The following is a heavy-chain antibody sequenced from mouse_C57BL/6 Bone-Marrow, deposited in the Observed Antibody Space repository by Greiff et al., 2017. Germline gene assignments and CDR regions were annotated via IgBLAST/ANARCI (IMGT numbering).Heavy chain of an antibody. Sequence: VQLQQSGAELVRPGASVKLSCTASGFNIKDYYMHWVKQRPEQGLEWIGRIDPEDGDTEYAPKFQGKATMTADTSSNTAYLQLSSLTSEDTAVYYCTTPRGITTRYFDVWGTGTTGTVSS. CDR1: GFNIKDYY. J-gene: IGHJ1*03. CDR2: IDPEDGDT. V-gene: IGHV14-1*01. D-gene: IGHD1-1*01. CDR3: TTPRGITTRYFDV.